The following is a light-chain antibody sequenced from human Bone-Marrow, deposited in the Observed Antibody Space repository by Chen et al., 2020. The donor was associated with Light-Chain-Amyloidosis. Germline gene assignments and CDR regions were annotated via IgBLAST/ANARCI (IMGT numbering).Light chain of an antibody. Sequence: QSVLPQPPSASGTPGQRVTIPCSGSSSNIGRNYVYWYPQLPGPAPKLLIYRNNQRPSGVPDRFSGSKSGTSASLAIRGLRSEDEADYYCAAWDDSLSVYVFGTGTKVTVL. CDR3: AAWDDSLSVYV. CDR1: SSNIGRNY. V-gene: IGLV1-47*01. J-gene: IGLJ1*01. CDR2: RNN.